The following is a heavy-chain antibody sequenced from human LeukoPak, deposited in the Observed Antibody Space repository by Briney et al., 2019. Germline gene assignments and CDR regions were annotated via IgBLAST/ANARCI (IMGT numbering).Heavy chain of an antibody. CDR1: GGSISSYY. Sequence: PSETLSLTCTVSGGSISSYYWSWIRQPPGKGLEWIGYIYYSGSTNYNPSLKGRVTISVDTSKNQFSLKLSSVTAADTAVYYCARVFDSGSQAYFYYMDVWGKGTTVTISS. CDR2: IYYSGST. J-gene: IGHJ6*03. V-gene: IGHV4-59*01. D-gene: IGHD3-10*01. CDR3: ARVFDSGSQAYFYYMDV.